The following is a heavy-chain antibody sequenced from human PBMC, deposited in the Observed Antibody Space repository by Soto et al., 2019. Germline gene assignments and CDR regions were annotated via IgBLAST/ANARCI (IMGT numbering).Heavy chain of an antibody. CDR1: SFTFSSYW. D-gene: IGHD6-19*01. Sequence: DVRLVESGGGLVQPGGSLRLSCAASSFTFSSYWLSWVRQAPGKGLEWVATIKQAGSENYYVDSVKGRFTISRDNAKNSLYLQMSSLRADDTAVYYCARDGPFISVAAPAFQYAMDVWCQGTTVTVS. CDR2: IKQAGSEN. V-gene: IGHV3-7*03. J-gene: IGHJ6*02. CDR3: ARDGPFISVAAPAFQYAMDV.